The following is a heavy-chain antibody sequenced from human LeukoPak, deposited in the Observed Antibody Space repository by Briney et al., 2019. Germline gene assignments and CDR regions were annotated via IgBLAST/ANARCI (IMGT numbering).Heavy chain of an antibody. V-gene: IGHV1-8*01. J-gene: IGHJ4*02. CDR1: GYTFTGYD. CDR3: TRGSLSGSPRDY. CDR2: MNPNTVDT. D-gene: IGHD1-26*01. Sequence: ASVKVSCKASGYTFTGYDINWVRQAAGQGLEWMGWMNPNTVDTGHAQRFQGRDTMTRTTSMYTAYMELSSLRSEDTAVYYCTRGSLSGSPRDYWGQGTLVTVS.